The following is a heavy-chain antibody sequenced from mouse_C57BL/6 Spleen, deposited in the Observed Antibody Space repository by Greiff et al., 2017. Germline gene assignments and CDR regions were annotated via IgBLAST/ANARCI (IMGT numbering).Heavy chain of an antibody. CDR1: GYTFTSYW. J-gene: IGHJ4*01. V-gene: IGHV1-59*01. Sequence: VQLQQPGAELVRPGTSVTLSCKASGYTFTSYWMHWVKQRPGQGLEWIGVIDPSDSYTNYNQKFKGKATLTVDTSSSTAYMQLSSLTSEDSAVYYCTRRAGSLYYYAMDYWGQGTSVTVSS. CDR2: IDPSDSYT. D-gene: IGHD1-1*01. CDR3: TRRAGSLYYYAMDY.